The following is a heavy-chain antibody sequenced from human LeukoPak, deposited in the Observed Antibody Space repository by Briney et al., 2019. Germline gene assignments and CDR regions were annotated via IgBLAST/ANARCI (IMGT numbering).Heavy chain of an antibody. CDR3: ARQERGYYDSSGYIFDY. CDR2: IYPGDSDT. Sequence: PGESLKISCKGSGYSFTSYWIGWVRQMPGKGLEWMGIIYPGDSDTRYSPPFQGQVTISADKSISTAYLQWSSLKASDTAMYYCARQERGYYDSSGYIFDYWGQGTLVTVSS. V-gene: IGHV5-51*01. D-gene: IGHD3-22*01. CDR1: GYSFTSYW. J-gene: IGHJ4*02.